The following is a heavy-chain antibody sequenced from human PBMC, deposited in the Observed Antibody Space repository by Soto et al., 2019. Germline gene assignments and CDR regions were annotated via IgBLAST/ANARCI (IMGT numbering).Heavy chain of an antibody. Sequence: ASVKVSCKASGYTFTGYYMHWVRQAPGQGLEWMGWINPNSGGTNYAQKFQGWVTMTRDTSISTAYMELSRLRSDDTAVYYCAILSSISRARGSFHTRGQAPMVTVPS. CDR3: AILSSISRARGSFHT. D-gene: IGHD2-21*01. CDR2: INPNSGGT. J-gene: IGHJ3*02. V-gene: IGHV1-2*04. CDR1: GYTFTGYY.